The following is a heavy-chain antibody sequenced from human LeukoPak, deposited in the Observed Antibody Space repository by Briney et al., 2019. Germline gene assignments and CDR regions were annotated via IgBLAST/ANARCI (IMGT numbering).Heavy chain of an antibody. Sequence: SETLSLTCTVSGGSITSYYWSWIRQPAGKGLEWVGRIYTSGSTNYNPSLKSRVIMSVDTSKSQFSLRLSSVTAADTAMYYCARCRQLGGYSDYDLFDYWGQGTLVTVSS. CDR2: IYTSGST. CDR3: ARCRQLGGYSDYDLFDY. V-gene: IGHV4-4*07. CDR1: GGSITSYY. J-gene: IGHJ4*02. D-gene: IGHD4/OR15-4a*01.